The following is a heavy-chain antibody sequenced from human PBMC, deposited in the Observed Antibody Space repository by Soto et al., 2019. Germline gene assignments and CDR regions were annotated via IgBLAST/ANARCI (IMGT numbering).Heavy chain of an antibody. CDR3: ASSSLYGMDV. Sequence: SETLSLTCTVSGESISSGDHYWSWVRQSPGEGLEWIGFIYYSGNTYYNPSLKSRVSMSVDTSNNQFSLKLNSVTAADTAVYYCASSSLYGMDVWGQGTTVTVSS. V-gene: IGHV4-30-4*01. CDR1: GESISSGDHY. J-gene: IGHJ6*02. CDR2: IYYSGNT.